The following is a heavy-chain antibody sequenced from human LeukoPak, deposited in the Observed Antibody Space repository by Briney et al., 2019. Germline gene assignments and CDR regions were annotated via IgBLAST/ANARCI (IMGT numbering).Heavy chain of an antibody. J-gene: IGHJ6*04. CDR3: ARVLDDFWSGYY. CDR1: GYTFTGYY. D-gene: IGHD3-3*01. Sequence: ASVKVSCKASGYTFTGYYMHWARQAPGQGLEWMGWINPNSGGTNYAQKFQGRVTMTRDTSISTAYMELSRLRSDDTAVYYCARVLDDFWSGYYWGKGTTVTVSS. V-gene: IGHV1-2*02. CDR2: INPNSGGT.